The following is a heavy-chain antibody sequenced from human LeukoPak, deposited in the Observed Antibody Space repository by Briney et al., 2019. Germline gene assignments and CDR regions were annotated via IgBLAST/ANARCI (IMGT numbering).Heavy chain of an antibody. CDR2: IHGDDGE. J-gene: IGHJ4*02. Sequence: SGPPLVKPTQTLTLTCTFSEFSLSTTEVGVGWIRQPPRKALEWLALIHGDDGERSSPSLKNRNTITKDTSTSQVVLTITNLDPADTATYFCAHTLSIVAVISPESYFDSWGQGLPVTVSS. V-gene: IGHV2-5*02. CDR1: EFSLSTTEVG. CDR3: AHTLSIVAVISPESYFDS. D-gene: IGHD3-16*02.